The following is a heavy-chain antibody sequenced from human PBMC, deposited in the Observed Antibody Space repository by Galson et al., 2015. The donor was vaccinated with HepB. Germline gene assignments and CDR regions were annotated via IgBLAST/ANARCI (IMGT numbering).Heavy chain of an antibody. CDR1: GYTFTSYD. V-gene: IGHV1-8*01. CDR3: AKGGIAAAGTIYFDY. Sequence: SVKVSCKASGYTFTSYDINWVRQATGQGLEWMGWMNPNSGNTGYAQKFQGRVTMTRNTSISTAYMELSSLRSEDTAVYYCAKGGIAAAGTIYFDYWGQGTLVTVSS. D-gene: IGHD6-13*01. CDR2: MNPNSGNT. J-gene: IGHJ4*02.